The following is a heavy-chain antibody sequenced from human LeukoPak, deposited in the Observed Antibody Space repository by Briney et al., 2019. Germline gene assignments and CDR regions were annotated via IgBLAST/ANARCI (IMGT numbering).Heavy chain of an antibody. J-gene: IGHJ4*02. CDR3: TRTTYYFESGSYFGFDS. Sequence: GGSLRLSCKGSGFSFSDYAMSWVRQAPGKGPEWVGFIRSKTYGGTTEYAASVKGRFTISRDDSKNIAYLRMNSLKTEDTAVYYCTRTTYYFESGSYFGFDSWGQGTLITVSS. CDR1: GFSFSDYA. D-gene: IGHD3-10*01. V-gene: IGHV3-49*04. CDR2: IRSKTYGGTT.